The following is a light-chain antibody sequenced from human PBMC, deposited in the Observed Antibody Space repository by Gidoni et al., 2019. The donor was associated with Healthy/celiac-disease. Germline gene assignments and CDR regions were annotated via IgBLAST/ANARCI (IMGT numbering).Light chain of an antibody. CDR3: HQFNSYPPLFT. Sequence: AIQLTQPPSSLSASVGDRVTITCRASQGIRSALAWYQQKPGKAPKLLIYDASSLESGVPSRFRGSGSGTDFTLPISSLQPADFAAYYCHQFNSYPPLFTFGPGTKVDIK. CDR2: DAS. J-gene: IGKJ3*01. CDR1: QGIRSA. V-gene: IGKV1-13*02.